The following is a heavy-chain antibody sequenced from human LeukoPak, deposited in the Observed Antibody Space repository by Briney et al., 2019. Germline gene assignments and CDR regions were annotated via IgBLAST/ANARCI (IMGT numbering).Heavy chain of an antibody. CDR3: ARGGGSGWRGPLGF. V-gene: IGHV4-59*01. D-gene: IGHD6-19*01. CDR1: GGSINSYV. CDR2: IYYSGSA. Sequence: SETLSLTCSVSGGSINSYVWSWIRQPPGKGLEWIGYIYYSGSANYNPSLKSRVTILLDTSRNQFSLRLSSVTAADTAVYYCARGGGSGWRGPLGFWGQGTLVTVSS. J-gene: IGHJ4*02.